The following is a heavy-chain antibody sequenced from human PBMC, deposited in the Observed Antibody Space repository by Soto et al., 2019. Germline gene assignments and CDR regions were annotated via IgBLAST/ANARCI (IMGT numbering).Heavy chain of an antibody. CDR3: TRREDSSAESDGVVALDI. CDR1: DGYISNSNYF. D-gene: IGHD6-19*01. Sequence: SLSKTVADGYISNSNYFWSWNRQPPGKGLEWIGSISYSGATEYNPSLKSRVTMSVETSKNHFSLKLTSVSDAETSVHYSTRREDSSAESDGVVALDIWGQGTMVTGSS. V-gene: IGHV4-39*02. CDR2: ISYSGAT. J-gene: IGHJ3*02.